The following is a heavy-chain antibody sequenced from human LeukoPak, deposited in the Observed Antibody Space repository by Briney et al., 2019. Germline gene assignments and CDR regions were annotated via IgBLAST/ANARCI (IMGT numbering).Heavy chain of an antibody. CDR1: GYTFTSYY. CDR3: ARDGWELTFLDY. D-gene: IGHD1-26*01. CDR2: INPSGGST. V-gene: IGHV1-46*01. J-gene: IGHJ4*02. Sequence: ASVKVSCKASGYTFTSYYMHWVRQAPGQGLEWMGIINPSGGSTSYAQKFQGRVTMTRDTSTCTVYMELSSLRSEDTAVYYCARDGWELTFLDYWGQGTLVTVSS.